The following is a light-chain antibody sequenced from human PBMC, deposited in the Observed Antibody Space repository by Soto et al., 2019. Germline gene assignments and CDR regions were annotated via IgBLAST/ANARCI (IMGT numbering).Light chain of an antibody. V-gene: IGKV1-8*01. J-gene: IGKJ1*01. CDR1: QGISTY. CDR2: DAS. CDR3: QQYYAYPPT. Sequence: AIRMTQSPSSLSASRGDRVTITCRASQGISTYLAWYQQTPGKAPKLLISDASTLQSGVPSRFSGSGSGTDFTLTIRSLQSEEFATYYCQQYYAYPPTFGPGTKVDIK.